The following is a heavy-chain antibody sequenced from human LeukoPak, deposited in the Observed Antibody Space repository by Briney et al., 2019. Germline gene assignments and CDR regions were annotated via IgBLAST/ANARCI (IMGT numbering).Heavy chain of an antibody. V-gene: IGHV4-38-2*01. Sequence: ETLSLTCAVSGYSISSGYYWGWIRQPPGKGLEWIGSIYHSGSTYYNPSLKSRVTISVDTSKNQFSLKLSSVAAADTAVYYCARVRFLEWFRFDYWGQGTLVTVSS. J-gene: IGHJ4*02. D-gene: IGHD3-3*01. CDR1: GYSISSGYY. CDR3: ARVRFLEWFRFDY. CDR2: IYHSGST.